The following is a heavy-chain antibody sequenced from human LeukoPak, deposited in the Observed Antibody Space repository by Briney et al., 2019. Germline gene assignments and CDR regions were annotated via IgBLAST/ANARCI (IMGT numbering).Heavy chain of an antibody. J-gene: IGHJ4*02. CDR2: IKSKTDGGTT. D-gene: IGHD3-22*01. CDR3: TTDYYDSSGYYVFGY. Sequence: GGSLRLSCEASGFTFSTYGMHWVRQAPGKGLEWVGRIKSKTDGGTTDYAAPVKGRFTISRDDSKNTLYLQMNSLKTEDTAVYYCTTDYYDSSGYYVFGYWGQGTLVTVSS. V-gene: IGHV3-15*07. CDR1: GFTFSTYG.